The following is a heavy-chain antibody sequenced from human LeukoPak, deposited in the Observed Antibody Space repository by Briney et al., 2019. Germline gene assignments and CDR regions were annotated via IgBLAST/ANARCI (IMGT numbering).Heavy chain of an antibody. CDR2: ISSSAANT. Sequence: GGSLTLSCAASGFTFSNYAMSWVRQAPGKGLEWVSSISSSAANTNYADSVKGRFTISRDNPENTLFLQMNSLRAEDTAVYYCAKRFSGWSPFDCWGQGTLVTVSS. V-gene: IGHV3-23*01. D-gene: IGHD6-19*01. CDR3: AKRFSGWSPFDC. CDR1: GFTFSNYA. J-gene: IGHJ4*02.